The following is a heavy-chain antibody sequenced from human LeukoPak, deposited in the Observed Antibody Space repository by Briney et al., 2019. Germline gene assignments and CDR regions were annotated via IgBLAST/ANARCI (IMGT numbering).Heavy chain of an antibody. D-gene: IGHD6-6*01. CDR2: IYTSGST. CDR3: ARDLGIAARLVWFDP. V-gene: IGHV4-4*07. J-gene: IGHJ5*02. Sequence: SGTLSLTCTVSGGSISSYYWSWIRQPAGKGLEWIGRIYTSGSTNYNPSLKSRVTMTVDTSKNQFSLKLSSVTAADTAVYYCARDLGIAARLVWFDPWGQGTLVTVSS. CDR1: GGSISSYY.